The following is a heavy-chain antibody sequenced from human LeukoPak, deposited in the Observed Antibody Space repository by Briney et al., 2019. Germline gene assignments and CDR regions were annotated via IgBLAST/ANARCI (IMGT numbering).Heavy chain of an antibody. CDR2: VNVDGRST. J-gene: IGHJ3*02. CDR1: GFTFSSYW. Sequence: GGSLRLSCAASGFTFSSYWMHWVRQAPGKGLVWVSRVNVDGRSTTYADSVKGRLTISRDNAKKTLYLQINSLRPEDTAFYYCARGIGIGAFDTWGRGTMVTVSS. V-gene: IGHV3-74*01. D-gene: IGHD2/OR15-2a*01. CDR3: ARGIGIGAFDT.